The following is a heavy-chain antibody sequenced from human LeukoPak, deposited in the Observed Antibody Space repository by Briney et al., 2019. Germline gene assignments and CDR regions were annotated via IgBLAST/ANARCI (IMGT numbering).Heavy chain of an antibody. V-gene: IGHV3-11*04. CDR1: GFTFSDYY. Sequence: PGGSLRLSCAASGFTFSDYYMSWIRQAPGKGLAWVSYISSSGSTIYYADSVKGRFTISRDNAKNSLYLQMNSLRAEDTAVYYCARVHGRHYYYYMDVWGKGTTVTVSS. CDR2: ISSSGSTI. J-gene: IGHJ6*03. CDR3: ARVHGRHYYYYMDV.